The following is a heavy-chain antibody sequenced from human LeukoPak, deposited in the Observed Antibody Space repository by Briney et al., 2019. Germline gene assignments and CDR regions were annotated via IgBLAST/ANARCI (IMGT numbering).Heavy chain of an antibody. J-gene: IGHJ4*02. D-gene: IGHD1-26*01. CDR2: IWYDGSNK. CDR1: GFTFSSYG. CDR3: AKGREGAGN. V-gene: IGHV3-33*06. Sequence: PGGSLSLSCAASGFTFSSYGVHWVRQAPGKGLEWVAVIWYDGSNKYYADSVKGRFTISRDNSKNTLYLQMSRLRADDTAAYYCAKGREGAGNWGQGTLVTVSS.